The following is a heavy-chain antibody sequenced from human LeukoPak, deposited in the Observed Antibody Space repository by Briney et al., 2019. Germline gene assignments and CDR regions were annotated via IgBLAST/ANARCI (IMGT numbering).Heavy chain of an antibody. Sequence: GGSLRLSCAASRFTFSTYAMGWVRQAPGKGLEWVSAISDSGGSTYYADSVRGRFTVSRDNSKNTLYLQMNSLRAEDTAVYYCAKDRYNDYEGGWFDPWGQGTLVTVSS. CDR2: ISDSGGST. CDR1: RFTFSTYA. CDR3: AKDRYNDYEGGWFDP. V-gene: IGHV3-23*01. J-gene: IGHJ5*02. D-gene: IGHD5-12*01.